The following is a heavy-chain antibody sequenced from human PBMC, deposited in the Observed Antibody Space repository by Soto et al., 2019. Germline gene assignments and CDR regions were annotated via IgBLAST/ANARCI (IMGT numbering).Heavy chain of an antibody. CDR1: GGSISSGGYS. J-gene: IGHJ5*02. Sequence: SETLSLTCAVSGGSISSGGYSWSWIRQPPGKGLEWIGYIYHSGSTYYNPSLKSRVTISVDRSKNQFSLKLSSVTAADMAVYYCARDPYCSGGSCNWFDPWGQGTLVTVST. CDR2: IYHSGST. V-gene: IGHV4-30-2*01. D-gene: IGHD2-15*01. CDR3: ARDPYCSGGSCNWFDP.